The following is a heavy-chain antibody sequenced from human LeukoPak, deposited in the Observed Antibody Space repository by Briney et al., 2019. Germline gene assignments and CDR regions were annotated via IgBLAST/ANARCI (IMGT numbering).Heavy chain of an antibody. CDR1: GFTVSSNY. CDR3: ARHSSSWYFAFDI. V-gene: IGHV3-66*04. D-gene: IGHD6-13*01. J-gene: IGHJ3*02. CDR2: IYSGGST. Sequence: HRGGPLRLSCAASGFTVSSNYMSCVRQAPGEGLEWASIIYSGGSTYYADSVKGRVTTSRDNSKNTLYLQMNSLRAEDTAVYYCARHSSSWYFAFDIWGQGTMVTVSS.